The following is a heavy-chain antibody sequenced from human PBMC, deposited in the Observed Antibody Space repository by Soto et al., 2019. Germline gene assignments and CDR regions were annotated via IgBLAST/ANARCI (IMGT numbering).Heavy chain of an antibody. CDR2: IIPILGIA. D-gene: IGHD3-22*01. CDR1: GGTFSSYT. V-gene: IGHV1-69*02. Sequence: GASVKVSCKASGGTFSSYTISWVRQAPGQGFEWMGRIIPILGIANYAQKFQGRVTITADKSTSTAYMELSSLRSEDTAVYYCARRFYYDSSGYYPDAFDIWGQGTMVTVSS. CDR3: ARRFYYDSSGYYPDAFDI. J-gene: IGHJ3*02.